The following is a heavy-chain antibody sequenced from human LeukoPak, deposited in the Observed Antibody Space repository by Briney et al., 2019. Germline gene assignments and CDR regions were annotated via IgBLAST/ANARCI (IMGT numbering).Heavy chain of an antibody. CDR1: GYTFTGYY. CDR2: INPNSGGT. V-gene: IGHV1-2*02. D-gene: IGHD3-22*01. Sequence: ASVKVSCKASGYTFTGYYMHWVRQAPGQGLEWMGWINPNSGGTNYAQKFQGRVTMTRDTSISTAYMELSRLRSDDTAVYYCAREYYYDSSGSFDYWGQGTLVTVSP. CDR3: AREYYYDSSGSFDY. J-gene: IGHJ4*02.